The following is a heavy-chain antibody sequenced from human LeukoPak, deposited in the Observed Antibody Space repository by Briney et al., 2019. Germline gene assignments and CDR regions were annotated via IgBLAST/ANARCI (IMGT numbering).Heavy chain of an antibody. Sequence: SGTLSLTCTVSGGSISSYYWSWIRQPPGKGLEWIGYIYYSGSTNYNPSLKSRVTISVDTSKNQFSLKLSSVTAADTAVYYCARVKGYSYGSAFTEYFDLWGRGTLVTVSS. V-gene: IGHV4-59*01. CDR2: IYYSGST. CDR3: ARVKGYSYGSAFTEYFDL. D-gene: IGHD5-18*01. CDR1: GGSISSYY. J-gene: IGHJ2*01.